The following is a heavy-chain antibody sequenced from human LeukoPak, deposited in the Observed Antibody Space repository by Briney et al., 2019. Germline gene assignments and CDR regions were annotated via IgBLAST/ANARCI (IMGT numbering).Heavy chain of an antibody. CDR3: ARNDGHYYDSSGYYYGSYYYYYMDV. J-gene: IGHJ6*03. CDR2: KKQDGSEK. Sequence: PGGSLSLSCEASGFTFSIYWMSWVRQAPGKGLEWVANKKQDGSEKYYVDSVKGRFTISRDNAKNSLYLQMNSLRAEDTAVYYCARNDGHYYDSSGYYYGSYYYYYMDVWGKGTTVTVSS. CDR1: GFTFSIYW. V-gene: IGHV3-7*01. D-gene: IGHD3-22*01.